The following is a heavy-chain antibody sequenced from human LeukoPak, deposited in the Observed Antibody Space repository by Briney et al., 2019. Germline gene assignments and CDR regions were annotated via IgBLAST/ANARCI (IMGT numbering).Heavy chain of an antibody. J-gene: IGHJ6*02. CDR3: ARAGIRFLRYYGMDV. V-gene: IGHV3-21*01. D-gene: IGHD3-3*01. CDR2: ISSSSYI. Sequence: GGSLRLSCAASGFTFSSYSMNWVRQAPGKGLEWVSSISSSSYIYYADSVKGRFTISRDNAENSLYLQMNSLRAEDTAVYYCARAGIRFLRYYGMDVWGQGTTVTVSS. CDR1: GFTFSSYS.